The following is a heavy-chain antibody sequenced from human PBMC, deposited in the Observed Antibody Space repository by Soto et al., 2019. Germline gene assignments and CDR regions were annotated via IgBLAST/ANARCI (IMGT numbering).Heavy chain of an antibody. CDR1: GFPFSGYA. CDR2: ISGSGEST. D-gene: IGHD3-16*01. Sequence: EVQLLESGGGLVQPGGSLRLSCAASGFPFSGYAMSWVRRAPGKGPEWVSSISGSGESTHYADSVKGRSTISRDNSKNTLYLQMNSLRAEDTAVYYCARDYALGDYWGQGTLVTVSS. V-gene: IGHV3-23*01. J-gene: IGHJ4*02. CDR3: ARDYALGDY.